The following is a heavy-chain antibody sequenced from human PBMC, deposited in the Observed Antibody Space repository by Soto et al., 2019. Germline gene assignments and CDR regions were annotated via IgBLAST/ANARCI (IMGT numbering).Heavy chain of an antibody. V-gene: IGHV4-30-4*01. Sequence: PSETLSLTCTVSCDSINSGPYYWTWVRQPPGKGLEWIGYIYNSGSTKYSPSLKGRVTISVDTSKNQFSLKLNSVTAADTAVYYCGRDLYFWSRFWGQGTLVTVSS. J-gene: IGHJ4*02. D-gene: IGHD3-3*01. CDR1: CDSINSGPYY. CDR2: IYNSGST. CDR3: GRDLYFWSRF.